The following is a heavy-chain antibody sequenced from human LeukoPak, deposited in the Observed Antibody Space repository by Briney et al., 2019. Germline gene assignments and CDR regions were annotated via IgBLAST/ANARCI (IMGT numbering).Heavy chain of an antibody. CDR2: LGDSGGST. V-gene: IGHV3-23*01. Sequence: GGSLRLSCAASGFTFRTYAMSWVRQAPGKGLEWVSTLGDSGGSTYYADSVKGRFTISRDNSKNTLYLHINSLRAEDTAVYYCAKNGQSRGGPLDYWGQGTLVTVSS. CDR1: GFTFRTYA. CDR3: AKNGQSRGGPLDY. J-gene: IGHJ4*02. D-gene: IGHD3-16*01.